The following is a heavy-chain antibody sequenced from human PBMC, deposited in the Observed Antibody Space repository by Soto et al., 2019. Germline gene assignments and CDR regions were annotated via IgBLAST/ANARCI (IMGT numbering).Heavy chain of an antibody. Sequence: EEQLVESGGDLVQPGGSLRLSCAASGFTVSNNYMSWVRQAPGKGLEWVSLIYSGGSTYYADCVKGRFTISRDRSKNTLYLQMNSLRAEDTAMYYCAAYSHKGYWGQGTLVTVSS. V-gene: IGHV3-66*01. CDR2: IYSGGST. J-gene: IGHJ4*02. CDR3: AAYSHKGY. CDR1: GFTVSNNY. D-gene: IGHD3-16*01.